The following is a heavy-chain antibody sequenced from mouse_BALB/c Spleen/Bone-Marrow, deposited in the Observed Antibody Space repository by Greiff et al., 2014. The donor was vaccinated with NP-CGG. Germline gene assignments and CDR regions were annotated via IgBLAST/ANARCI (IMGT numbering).Heavy chain of an antibody. Sequence: QVQLQQSGAELVRPGSSVKISCKASGYAFSSYWMNWVKQRPGQGLEWIGQIYPGDGDTNYNGKFKGKATLTADKSSSTAYMQLSGLTSEDSAVYFCARGRRWYFDYWGQGTTLTVSS. J-gene: IGHJ2*01. D-gene: IGHD2-3*01. V-gene: IGHV1-80*01. CDR2: IYPGDGDT. CDR3: ARGRRWYFDY. CDR1: GYAFSSYW.